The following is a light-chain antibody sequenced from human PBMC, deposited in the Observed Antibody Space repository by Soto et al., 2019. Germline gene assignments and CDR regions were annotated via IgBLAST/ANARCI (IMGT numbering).Light chain of an antibody. J-gene: IGKJ1*01. CDR2: GAS. CDR1: QSVSSSY. CDR3: QQYGGSSRT. Sequence: TVLTQSPGTLSLSPGERATLSCRASQSVSSSYLAWYQQKPGQAPRLLIYGASSRATGIPDRFSGSGSGTDFTLTISRLEPEDFAVYVCQQYGGSSRTFGPGTKVDIK. V-gene: IGKV3-20*01.